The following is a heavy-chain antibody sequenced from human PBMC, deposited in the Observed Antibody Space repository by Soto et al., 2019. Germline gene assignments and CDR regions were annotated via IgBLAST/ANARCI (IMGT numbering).Heavy chain of an antibody. CDR1: GFTFSSYG. CDR3: ARDRRALSSDWFDP. V-gene: IGHV3-33*01. Sequence: GGSLRLSCAASGFTFSSYGMHWVRQAPGKGLEWVAVIWYDGSNKYYADSVKGRFTISRDNSKNTLYLQMNSLRAEDTAVYYCARDRRALSSDWFDPWGQGTLVTVS. CDR2: IWYDGSNK. J-gene: IGHJ5*02.